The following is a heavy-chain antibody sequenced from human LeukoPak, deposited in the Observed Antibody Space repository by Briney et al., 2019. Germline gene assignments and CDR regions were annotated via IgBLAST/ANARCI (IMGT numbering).Heavy chain of an antibody. J-gene: IGHJ4*02. CDR3: ARGYSAWYSYYFDY. V-gene: IGHV3-48*03. CDR2: ISSSGSTI. Sequence: GGSLRLSCAASGFTFSSYEMNWVRQAPGKGLEWVSYISSSGSTIYYADSVKGRFTISRDNAKNSLYLQMNSLRAEDTAVYYCARGYSAWYSYYFDYWGQGTLGTVSS. D-gene: IGHD2-21*01. CDR1: GFTFSSYE.